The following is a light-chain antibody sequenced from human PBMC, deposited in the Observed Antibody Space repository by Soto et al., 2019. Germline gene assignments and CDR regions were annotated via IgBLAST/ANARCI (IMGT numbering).Light chain of an antibody. Sequence: EIVMTQSPATLSVSPGERATLSCRASQTVGTSLAWYQHRPGQAPRLLISGSSARATGTPARFSGSGTGTEFTLTVNSLQSEDFVVYYCQQDAHWSQVTFGHGTKVEI. J-gene: IGKJ1*01. CDR2: GSS. CDR3: QQDAHWSQVT. V-gene: IGKV3-15*01. CDR1: QTVGTS.